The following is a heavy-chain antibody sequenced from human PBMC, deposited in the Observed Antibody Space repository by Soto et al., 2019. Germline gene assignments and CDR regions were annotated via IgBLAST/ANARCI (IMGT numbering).Heavy chain of an antibody. V-gene: IGHV3-15*01. CDR2: TT. CDR3: TTLGSHYYYHNFDV. J-gene: IGHJ6*02. Sequence: TTSYAAPVNGRFTISRDDSKKTLYLQMSGLRTEDTAVYYCTTLGSHYYYHNFDVWGQGTTVTVSS.